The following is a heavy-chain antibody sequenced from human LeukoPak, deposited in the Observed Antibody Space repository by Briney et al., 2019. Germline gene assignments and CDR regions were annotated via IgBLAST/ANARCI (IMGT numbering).Heavy chain of an antibody. CDR2: FNREDAAP. J-gene: IGHJ4*02. D-gene: IGHD3-22*01. CDR1: GYSVTELS. Sequence: GASVKVSCKVSGYSVTELSMHWVRQAPGLGLEWMGGFNREDAAPIYAQQFQGRVTMTEDTSTDTACMELSSLRSEDTALYYCATLDSYYDKSGRPLLPDWGQGTLVTVSS. CDR3: ATLDSYYDKSGRPLLPD. V-gene: IGHV1-24*01.